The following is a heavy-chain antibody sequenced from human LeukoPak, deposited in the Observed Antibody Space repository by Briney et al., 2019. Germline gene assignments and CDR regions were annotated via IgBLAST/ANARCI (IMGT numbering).Heavy chain of an antibody. D-gene: IGHD1-26*01. CDR2: INHSGST. V-gene: IGHV4-34*01. CDR1: GGSFSGYY. CDR3: ARGFSIVGATDDY. Sequence: PSETLSLTCAVYGGSFSGYYWSWIRQPPGKGLEWIGEINHSGSTNYNPSLKSRVTISVDTSKNRFSLKLSSVTAADTAVYYCARGFSIVGATDDYWGQGTLVTVSS. J-gene: IGHJ4*02.